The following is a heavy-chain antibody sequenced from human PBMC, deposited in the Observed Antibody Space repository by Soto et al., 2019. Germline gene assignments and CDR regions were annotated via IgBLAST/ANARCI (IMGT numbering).Heavy chain of an antibody. CDR1: GGSIISYY. V-gene: IGHV4-59*01. D-gene: IGHD3-10*01. J-gene: IGHJ4*02. Sequence: SETLSLTCTVSGGSIISYYCIWSGHPPCKGLEWIGYIYYSGSTNYNPSLKSRVTISVDTSKNQFSLKLSSVTAADTAVYYCARGGAYYYGSGSPSEFVYWGQGTLVTVSS. CDR3: ARGGAYYYGSGSPSEFVY. CDR2: IYYSGST.